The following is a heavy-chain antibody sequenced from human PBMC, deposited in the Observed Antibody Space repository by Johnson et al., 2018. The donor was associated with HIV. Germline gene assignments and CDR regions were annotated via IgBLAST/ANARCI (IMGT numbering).Heavy chain of an antibody. CDR2: ISWNSGSI. CDR3: AKAVSGSYDDAFDI. J-gene: IGHJ3*02. CDR1: GFTFDDYA. D-gene: IGHD1-26*01. Sequence: VQLVESGGDLVQPGGSLGLSCAASGFTFDDYAMHWVRQAPGKGLEWVSGISWNSGSIGYADSVKGRFTISRDNAKNSLYLQMNSLRAEDTALYYCAKAVSGSYDDAFDIWGQGTMVTVSS. V-gene: IGHV3-9*01.